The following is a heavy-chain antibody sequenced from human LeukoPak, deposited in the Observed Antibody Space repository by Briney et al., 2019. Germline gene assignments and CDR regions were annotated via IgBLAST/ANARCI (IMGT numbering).Heavy chain of an antibody. V-gene: IGHV3-30*18. CDR1: GFTFSNYA. D-gene: IGHD6-19*01. CDR3: AKIRLSGIAVAAIFDY. CDR2: ISHDGSNK. Sequence: PGGSLRLSCAASGFTFSNYAMHWVRQAPGKGLEWVALISHDGSNKYYIDSVKDRFTISRDNSKNTLFLQINSLRAEDTAIYYCAKIRLSGIAVAAIFDYWGHGTLVAVSS. J-gene: IGHJ4*01.